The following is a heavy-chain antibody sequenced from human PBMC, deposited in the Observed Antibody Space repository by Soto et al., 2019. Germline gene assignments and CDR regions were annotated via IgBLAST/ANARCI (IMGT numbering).Heavy chain of an antibody. V-gene: IGHV3-48*01. CDR1: GFTFSSYI. D-gene: IGHD3-10*01. J-gene: IGHJ4*02. CDR2: ISSSSSTI. Sequence: PGGSLIVSCAASGFTFSSYIMNWVRQAPGKGLEWVSYISSSSSTIYYADSVKGRFTISRDNAKNSLYLQMNSLRAEDTAVYYCARAGSENDYWGQGTLVTVSS. CDR3: ARAGSENDY.